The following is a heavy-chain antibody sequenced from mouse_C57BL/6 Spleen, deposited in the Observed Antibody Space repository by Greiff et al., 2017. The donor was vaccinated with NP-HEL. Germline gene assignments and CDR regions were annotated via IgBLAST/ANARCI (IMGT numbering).Heavy chain of an antibody. Sequence: EVQLQQSGPELVKPGASVKIPCKASGYTFTDYNMDWVKQSHGKSLAWIGDINPNNGGTIYNQKFKGKATLTVDKSSSTAYMELRSRTSEDTAVYYCERGYSNYRAWVAYWGQGTRVTVSA. CDR1: GYTFTDYN. J-gene: IGHJ3*01. CDR2: INPNNGGT. CDR3: ERGYSNYRAWVAY. D-gene: IGHD2-5*01. V-gene: IGHV1-18*01.